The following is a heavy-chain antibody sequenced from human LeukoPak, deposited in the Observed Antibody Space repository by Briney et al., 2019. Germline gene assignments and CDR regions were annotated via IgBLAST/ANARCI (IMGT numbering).Heavy chain of an antibody. D-gene: IGHD6-19*01. CDR3: ARDKHSEWRSGWYRVYNWFDP. V-gene: IGHV3-21*01. CDR1: GFTFSSYS. Sequence: GGSLRLSCAASGFTFSSYSMNWVRQAPGKGLEWVSSISSSSSYIYYADSVKGRFTISRDNAKNSLYLQMNSLRAEDTAVYYCARDKHSEWRSGWYRVYNWFDPWGQGTLVTVSS. CDR2: ISSSSSYI. J-gene: IGHJ5*02.